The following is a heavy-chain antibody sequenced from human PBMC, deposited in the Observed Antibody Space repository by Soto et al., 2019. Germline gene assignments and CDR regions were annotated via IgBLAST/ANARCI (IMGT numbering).Heavy chain of an antibody. J-gene: IGHJ2*01. V-gene: IGHV3-33*06. Sequence: QMQLVESGGGVVQPGGSLRLSCRASGFTFSQTGMHWVRQNPDKGLEWVAIIWYDGSNKIYADSVQGRFTISRDNSKDTVYLEMNSLRVDDTSVYYWAKDWGTTGDGLLKGFFDVWGRGTRVTVSS. CDR2: IWYDGSNK. CDR1: GFTFSQTG. D-gene: IGHD7-27*01. CDR3: AKDWGTTGDGLLKGFFDV.